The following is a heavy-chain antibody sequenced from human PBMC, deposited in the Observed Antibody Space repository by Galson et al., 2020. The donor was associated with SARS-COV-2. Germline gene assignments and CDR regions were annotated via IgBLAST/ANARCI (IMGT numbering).Heavy chain of an antibody. V-gene: IGHV3-11*05. CDR3: ARDFSSSGSLTGGFS. J-gene: IGHJ5*02. CDR2: ISAGGSYS. D-gene: IGHD3-10*01. CDR1: GFTFSDHY. Sequence: GESLKISCAASGFTFSDHYMAWIRQAPGKGLEWISYISAGGSYSNYADSVRGRFAISRNNAEKSVSLQMDSLSAEDTAIYYCARDFSSSGSLTGGFSWGAGTLVTVSS.